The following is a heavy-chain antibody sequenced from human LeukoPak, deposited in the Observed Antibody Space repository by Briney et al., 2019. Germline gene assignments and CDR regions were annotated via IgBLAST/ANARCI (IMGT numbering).Heavy chain of an antibody. V-gene: IGHV4-39*01. CDR1: GDSISNSDFY. CDR2: IYHSGGT. Sequence: SETLSLTCTVSGDSISNSDFYWGWLRQPPGKGLEWLGNIYHSGGTYYNPSLKSRVTISVDTPKNQFSLRLNSVTAADTAVYYCARMDFWSGYYSDHWGQGTLVTVSS. CDR3: ARMDFWSGYYSDH. J-gene: IGHJ5*02. D-gene: IGHD3-3*01.